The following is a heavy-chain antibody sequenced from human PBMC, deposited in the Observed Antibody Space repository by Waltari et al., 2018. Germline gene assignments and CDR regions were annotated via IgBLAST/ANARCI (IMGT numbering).Heavy chain of an antibody. CDR3: ARRAAARRDAFDI. CDR1: GFTFSSYW. J-gene: IGHJ3*02. D-gene: IGHD6-13*01. Sequence: EVQLVESGGGLVQPGGSLRLSCAASGFTFSSYWMSWVRQAPGKGLEWVANIKQDGSEKYYVDSVKGRFTISRDNAKNSLYLQMNSLRAEDTAVYYCARRAAARRDAFDIWGQGTMVTVSS. V-gene: IGHV3-7*01. CDR2: IKQDGSEK.